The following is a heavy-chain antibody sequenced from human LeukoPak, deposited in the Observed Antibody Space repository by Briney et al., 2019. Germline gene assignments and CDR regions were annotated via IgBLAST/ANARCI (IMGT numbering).Heavy chain of an antibody. V-gene: IGHV4-30-4*01. CDR1: GGSISSGDYC. J-gene: IGHJ4*02. CDR3: ASNLNGDYGRNY. D-gene: IGHD4-17*01. Sequence: PSETLSLTCTVSGGSISSGDYCWSWIRQPPGKGLEWIGYIYYSGSTYYNPSLKSRVTISVDTSKNQFSLKLSSVTAADTAVYYCASNLNGDYGRNYWGQGTLVTVSS. CDR2: IYYSGST.